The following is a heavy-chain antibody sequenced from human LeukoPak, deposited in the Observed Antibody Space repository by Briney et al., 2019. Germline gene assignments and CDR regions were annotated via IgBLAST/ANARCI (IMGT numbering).Heavy chain of an antibody. D-gene: IGHD4-17*01. Sequence: SGGSLRLSCAASGFTFSSYAMHWVRQAPGKGLEWVAVISYDGINKYYADSVKGRFTISRDNSKNTLYLQMNSLRAEDTAVYYCAREDYGDYVINAFDIWGQGTMVTVS. CDR3: AREDYGDYVINAFDI. J-gene: IGHJ3*02. V-gene: IGHV3-30-3*01. CDR2: ISYDGINK. CDR1: GFTFSSYA.